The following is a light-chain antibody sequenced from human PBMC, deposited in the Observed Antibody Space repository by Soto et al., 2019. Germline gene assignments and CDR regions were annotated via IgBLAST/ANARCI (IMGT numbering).Light chain of an antibody. CDR3: QQYNNWPPPIT. J-gene: IGKJ5*01. CDR1: QNIHTN. Sequence: SPGNPAVSPGGRAPPSRRAGQNIHTNLAWYQQKPGQAPRLLFYGASTGATGLPARFSGSGSGTEFTLTISRLQSEDFAVYYCQQYNNWPPPITVGQGTRLEIK. CDR2: GAS. V-gene: IGKV3-15*01.